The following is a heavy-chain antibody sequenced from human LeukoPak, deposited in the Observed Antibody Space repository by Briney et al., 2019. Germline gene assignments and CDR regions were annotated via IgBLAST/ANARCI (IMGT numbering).Heavy chain of an antibody. CDR3: ARSVVVVAATSYYYYYGMDV. CDR1: GGSISSYY. D-gene: IGHD2-15*01. V-gene: IGHV4-59*12. J-gene: IGHJ6*02. Sequence: SETLSLTCTVSGGSISSYYWSWIRQPPGKGLEWIGYIYYTGSTNYNPSLKSRVTISVDTSKNQFSLKLSSVTAADTAVYYCARSVVVVAATSYYYYYGMDVWGQGTTVTVSS. CDR2: IYYTGST.